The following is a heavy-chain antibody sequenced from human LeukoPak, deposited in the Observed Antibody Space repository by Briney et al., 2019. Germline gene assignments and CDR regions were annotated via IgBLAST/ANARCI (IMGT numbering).Heavy chain of an antibody. J-gene: IGHJ6*03. CDR3: AKDSAFYYIDV. Sequence: PGGSLRLSCAASGFTFNNYGTHWVRQAPGKGLEWVAFIRYNGNNQYYADSVKGRFTISRDNSKNTLYLQMNSLKGDDTAVYYCAKDSAFYYIDVWGKGTTVIISS. CDR1: GFTFNNYG. CDR2: IRYNGNNQ. V-gene: IGHV3-30*02. D-gene: IGHD3-10*01.